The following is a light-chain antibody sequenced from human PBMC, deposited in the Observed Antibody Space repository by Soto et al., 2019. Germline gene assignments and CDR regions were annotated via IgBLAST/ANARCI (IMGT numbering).Light chain of an antibody. J-gene: IGKJ4*01. Sequence: EIVLTQSPATLSLSPGERATLSCSASQSVSSYLAWYQQKPGQAPRLLIYDASNRATGVPARFSGSGSGTDFTLTISRLESEDFAVYYCQQRSNWPLTFGGGTKVEIK. CDR3: QQRSNWPLT. CDR1: QSVSSY. CDR2: DAS. V-gene: IGKV3-11*01.